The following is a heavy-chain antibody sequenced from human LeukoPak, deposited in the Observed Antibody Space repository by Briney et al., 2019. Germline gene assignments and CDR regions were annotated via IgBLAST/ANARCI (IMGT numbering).Heavy chain of an antibody. CDR3: ASSVTMIANDY. J-gene: IGHJ4*02. CDR2: VYYSGST. V-gene: IGHV4-39*01. Sequence: PSETLSLTCTVSCGSISSSSYNWGWIRQPPGKGLEWIGSVYYSGSTYYNPSLKSRVTMSVDTSKNQFSLKLSSVTAADTAVYYCASSVTMIANDYWGQGTLVTVSS. CDR1: CGSISSSSYN. D-gene: IGHD3-22*01.